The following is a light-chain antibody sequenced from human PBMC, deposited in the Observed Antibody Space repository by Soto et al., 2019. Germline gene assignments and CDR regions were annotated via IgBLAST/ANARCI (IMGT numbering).Light chain of an antibody. V-gene: IGLV2-14*01. CDR1: SSDVGGYNY. Sequence: QSAPTQPASVSGSPGQSITISCTGTSSDVGGYNYVSWYQQHPGKAPKIMIYDVTNRPSGVSNRFSGAKSGNTASLTISGLQAEYEADDYCISYTSSSTVVFGGGTKVTVL. CDR2: DVT. CDR3: ISYTSSSTVV. J-gene: IGLJ2*01.